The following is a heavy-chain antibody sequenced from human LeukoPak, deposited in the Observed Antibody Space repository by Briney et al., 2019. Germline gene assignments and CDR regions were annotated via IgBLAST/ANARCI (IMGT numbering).Heavy chain of an antibody. J-gene: IGHJ4*02. CDR3: ARGTGTTAYFDY. Sequence: PGGSLRLSCEASGFTFSDYYMSWVRQAPGKGLEWVSYISGSSGYTKYADSVKGRFTISRDNAKNSLYLRVNSLRAEDTAVYYCARGTGTTAYFDYWGQGTPVTVSS. D-gene: IGHD1-1*01. V-gene: IGHV3-11*06. CDR2: ISGSSGYT. CDR1: GFTFSDYY.